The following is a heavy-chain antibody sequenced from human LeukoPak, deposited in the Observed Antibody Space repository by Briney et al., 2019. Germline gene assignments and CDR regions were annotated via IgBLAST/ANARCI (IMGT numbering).Heavy chain of an antibody. CDR2: VKQDGSEK. V-gene: IGHV3-7*01. D-gene: IGHD3-10*01. J-gene: IGHJ4*02. CDR1: GFTFSNYW. Sequence: PGGSLRLSCAASGFTFSNYWMSWVRQAPGKGLEWVANVKQDGSEKNYVDSVKGRFTISRDNAKNSLYLQMNSLRAEDTAVYYCAREIRNYGSGSYTLDYWGQGTLVTVSS. CDR3: AREIRNYGSGSYTLDY.